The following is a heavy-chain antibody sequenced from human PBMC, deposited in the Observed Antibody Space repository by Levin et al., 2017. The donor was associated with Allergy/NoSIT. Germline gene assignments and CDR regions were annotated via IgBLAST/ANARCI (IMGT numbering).Heavy chain of an antibody. V-gene: IGHV3-49*03. J-gene: IGHJ4*02. D-gene: IGHD6-13*01. CDR2: ITSKVYGGTT. Sequence: LSLTCAGSGFTFGVYAMSWFRQPPGQGLEWVGFITSKVYGGTTEYAASVKGRFTISRDDSKSIAYLQMNSLKTEDTALYYCSRLAPNGKGLPFDYWGQGTLVTVSS. CDR1: GFTFGVYA. CDR3: SRLAPNGKGLPFDY.